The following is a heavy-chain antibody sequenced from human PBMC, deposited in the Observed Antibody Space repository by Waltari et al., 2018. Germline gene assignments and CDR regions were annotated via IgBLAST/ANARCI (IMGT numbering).Heavy chain of an antibody. CDR1: GYSISSGSY. J-gene: IGHJ4*02. D-gene: IGHD6-13*01. V-gene: IGHV4-38-2*01. CDR2: IYHSGST. Sequence: QVQLQESGPGLVKPSATLSLTCAVSGYSISSGSYWGWIRQPPGKGLEWIGSIYHSGSTYYNPSLKSRVTISVDTSKNQFSLKLSSVTAADTAVYYCARQWAAAVLWYFDYWGQGTLVTVSS. CDR3: ARQWAAAVLWYFDY.